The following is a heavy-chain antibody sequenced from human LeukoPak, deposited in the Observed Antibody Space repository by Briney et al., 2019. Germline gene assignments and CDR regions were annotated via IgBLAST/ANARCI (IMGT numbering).Heavy chain of an antibody. CDR1: GFSVSRDY. J-gene: IGHJ4*02. D-gene: IGHD3-10*01. Sequence: PGASLRLSCAASGFSVSRDYMTWVRQAPGKGLEWVSVIYSGGRTDYADRVKGRFTISRDRSKNTLYLQMNSLRAEDRAVYYCTRDVIRGTSLDYWGQGTLVTVSS. CDR3: TRDVIRGTSLDY. V-gene: IGHV3-66*02. CDR2: IYSGGRT.